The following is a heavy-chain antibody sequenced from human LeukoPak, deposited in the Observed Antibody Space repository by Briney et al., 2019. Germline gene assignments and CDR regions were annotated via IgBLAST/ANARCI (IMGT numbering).Heavy chain of an antibody. CDR1: GFSSYS. D-gene: IGHD1-1*01. Sequence: GGSLRLSCTASGFSSYSLNWVRQAPGKGLEWVSSISSGSDYIYYADSVKGRFTISRDNAKNSLYLQMNSLRAEDTAIYYCAKLVGTGTTPTDYWGQGTLVTVSS. J-gene: IGHJ4*02. CDR3: AKLVGTGTTPTDY. CDR2: ISSGSDYI. V-gene: IGHV3-21*04.